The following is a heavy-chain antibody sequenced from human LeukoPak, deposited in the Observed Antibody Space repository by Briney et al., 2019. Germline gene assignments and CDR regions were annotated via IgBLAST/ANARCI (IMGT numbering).Heavy chain of an antibody. CDR3: AKGDPYYGMDV. Sequence: GGSLRLSCAASGFTFSSSGMHWVRQALGKGLECVAVISYDGSNKYYADSGKGRFTISRDKSKNTLYLQMNSLRAEDTAVYYCAKGDPYYGMDVWGKGTTVTVST. V-gene: IGHV3-30*18. CDR1: GFTFSSSG. CDR2: ISYDGSNK. J-gene: IGHJ6*04.